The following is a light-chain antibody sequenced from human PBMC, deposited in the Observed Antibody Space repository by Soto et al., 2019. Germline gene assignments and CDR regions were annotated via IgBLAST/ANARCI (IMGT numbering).Light chain of an antibody. V-gene: IGKV3-20*01. CDR2: GTS. J-gene: IGKJ1*01. Sequence: EIVLTQSPGTLSLSPGERGTLSCRASQSVSSSYLAWYQQKPGQAPRLLMYGTSTRATGTPDRFSGSGSGTDFTLTISSLEPEDVAVYYCQQYGSSPRPFGQGTKVEVK. CDR3: QQYGSSPRP. CDR1: QSVSSSY.